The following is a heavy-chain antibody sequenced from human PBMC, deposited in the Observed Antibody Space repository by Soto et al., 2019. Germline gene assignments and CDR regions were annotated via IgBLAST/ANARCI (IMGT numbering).Heavy chain of an antibody. Sequence: PSETLSLTCTVSGTSMTGHFWTWMRQPPGKGLEWIGYGYYSGSTLYNPSLKSRVTMSLDTSKNHFSLRLSSVTSADTAVYYCARGVSLSSVRTGWFDPWGQGTLVTVSS. J-gene: IGHJ5*02. CDR2: GYYSGST. CDR1: GTSMTGHF. CDR3: ARGVSLSSVRTGWFDP. V-gene: IGHV4-59*11. D-gene: IGHD2-8*01.